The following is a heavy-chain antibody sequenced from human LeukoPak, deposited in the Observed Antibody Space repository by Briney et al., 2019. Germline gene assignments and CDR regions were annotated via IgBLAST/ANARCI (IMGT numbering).Heavy chain of an antibody. Sequence: GASVKVSCKASGYTFTGYYMHWVRQAPGQGLEWMGWINPHSGGTNYAQKFQGRVTMTRDTSISTAYMELSRLRSDDTAVYYCARERDYGDYVEWGQGTLVTVSS. J-gene: IGHJ1*01. D-gene: IGHD4-17*01. CDR2: INPHSGGT. V-gene: IGHV1-2*02. CDR1: GYTFTGYY. CDR3: ARERDYGDYVE.